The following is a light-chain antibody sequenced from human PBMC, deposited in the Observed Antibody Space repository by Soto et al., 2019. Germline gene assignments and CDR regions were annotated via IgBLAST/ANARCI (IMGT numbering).Light chain of an antibody. V-gene: IGLV3-25*02. Sequence: SYELTQSPSVSVSPGQTARITCSGDALPRQDVYWYQQKAGQAPVLVMFKDSERPSGITERLSGSRSGTKVKLTISGVQAEDEADYSCQSSDSNGSYYVFGTGTKVTVL. CDR3: QSSDSNGSYYV. CDR1: ALPRQD. CDR2: KDS. J-gene: IGLJ1*01.